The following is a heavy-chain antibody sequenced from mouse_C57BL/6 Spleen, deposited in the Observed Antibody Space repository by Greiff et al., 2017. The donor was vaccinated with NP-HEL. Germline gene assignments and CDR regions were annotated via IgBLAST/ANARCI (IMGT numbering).Heavy chain of an antibody. V-gene: IGHV5-4*03. CDR2: ISDGGSYT. J-gene: IGHJ2*01. CDR3: ARRFITTVVAYFDY. Sequence: EVKLMESGGGLVKPGGSLKLSCAASGFTFSSYAMSWVRQTPEKRLEWVATISDGGSYTYYPDNVKGRFTISRDNAKNNLYLQMSHLKSEDTAMYYCARRFITTVVAYFDYWGQGTTLTVSS. D-gene: IGHD1-1*01. CDR1: GFTFSSYA.